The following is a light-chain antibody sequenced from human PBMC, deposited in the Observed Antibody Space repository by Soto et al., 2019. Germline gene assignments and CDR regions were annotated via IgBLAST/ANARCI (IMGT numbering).Light chain of an antibody. CDR3: QQYFEWPPMT. Sequence: EIVLTQSPGTLSLSPGERGTLSCRASQGVDNNYLVWYQQKPGQAPRLLIYDASTRATGISDRFRGSGSGTEFTLTISSLRSEDSAIYYCQQYFEWPPMTFGQGTKVDIK. CDR2: DAS. CDR1: QGVDNNY. V-gene: IGKV3-15*01. J-gene: IGKJ1*01.